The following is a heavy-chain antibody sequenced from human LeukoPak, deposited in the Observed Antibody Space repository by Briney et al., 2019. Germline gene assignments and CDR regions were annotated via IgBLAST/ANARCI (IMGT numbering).Heavy chain of an antibody. CDR3: ARRNYGSGRFGY. Sequence: SETLSLTCAVYGGSIRGYYWSWIRQPPGKGLEWIGEINHSGSTNYNPSLKSRVTISVDTSKNQFSLKLSSVTAADTAVYYCARRNYGSGRFGYWGQGTLVTVSS. D-gene: IGHD3-10*01. CDR2: INHSGST. J-gene: IGHJ4*02. CDR1: GGSIRGYY. V-gene: IGHV4-34*01.